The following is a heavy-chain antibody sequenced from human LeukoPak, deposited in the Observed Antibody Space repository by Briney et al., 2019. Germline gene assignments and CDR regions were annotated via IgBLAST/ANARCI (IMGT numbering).Heavy chain of an antibody. D-gene: IGHD4-17*01. Sequence: GGSLRLSCAASGFTFSTYWMAWVRQAPGKGPEWVANIKQDESEKYYVESVKGRFTISRDNAKNSLFLQMNSLRAEDTAVYYCVRDDRLIYGDYGMDVWGQGTTVTVSS. CDR3: VRDDRLIYGDYGMDV. CDR1: GFTFSTYW. V-gene: IGHV3-7*01. J-gene: IGHJ6*02. CDR2: IKQDESEK.